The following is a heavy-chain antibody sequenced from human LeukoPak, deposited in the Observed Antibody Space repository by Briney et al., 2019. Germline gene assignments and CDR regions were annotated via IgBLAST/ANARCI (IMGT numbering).Heavy chain of an antibody. CDR2: ISDNNGNR. J-gene: IGHJ6*03. D-gene: IGHD5-12*01. CDR3: VRVRDITAADFIHYMDV. CDR1: GYTFGTYG. Sequence: ASVKVSCKASGYTFGTYGISWVRQAPGQGPEWMGRISDNNGNRKYAQRFQGRVTMTTETSTSTAYLEVRNLRSDDTAVYYCVRVRDITAADFIHYMDVWGEGTTVTVSS. V-gene: IGHV1-18*01.